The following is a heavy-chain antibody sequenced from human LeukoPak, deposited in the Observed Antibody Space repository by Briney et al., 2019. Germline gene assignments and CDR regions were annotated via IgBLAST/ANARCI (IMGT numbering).Heavy chain of an antibody. CDR1: GGSISSGSYY. V-gene: IGHV4-61*02. Sequence: MPSGTLSLTCTVSGGSISSGSYYWSWIRQPAGKGLEWIGRIYTSGSTNYNPSLKSRVTISVDTSKNQFSLKLSSVTAADTAVYYCARDDDYSNYGRDYYYYMDVWGKGTTVTVSS. CDR3: ARDDDYSNYGRDYYYYMDV. J-gene: IGHJ6*03. CDR2: IYTSGST. D-gene: IGHD4-11*01.